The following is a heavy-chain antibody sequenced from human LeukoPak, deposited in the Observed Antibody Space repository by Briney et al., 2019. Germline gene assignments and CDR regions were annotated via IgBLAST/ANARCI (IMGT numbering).Heavy chain of an antibody. J-gene: IGHJ4*02. CDR1: GYTFTSCD. Sequence: ASVKVSCKASGYTFTSCDINWVRQATGQGLEWMGWMNPNSGNTGYAQKFQGRVTMTGDTSTSTVYMELSSLRSEDTAVYYCAREFSSNYGHFDYWGQGTLVTVSS. V-gene: IGHV1-8*01. D-gene: IGHD3-16*01. CDR3: AREFSSNYGHFDY. CDR2: MNPNSGNT.